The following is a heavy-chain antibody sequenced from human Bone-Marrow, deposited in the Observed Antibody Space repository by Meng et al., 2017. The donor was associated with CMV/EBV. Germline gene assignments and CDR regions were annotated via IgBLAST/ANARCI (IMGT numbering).Heavy chain of an antibody. V-gene: IGHV3-53*01. J-gene: IGHJ4*02. D-gene: IGHD3-3*01. CDR2: VYGGGGT. CDR1: GFTVSSHY. CDR3: ARGERVGNFYTNYLAY. Sequence: GESLKISCAASGFTVSSHYMSWVRQSPDKGLEWVSIVYGGGGTAYTDSVKGRFTLSRDDSKNTLYLQMSSLRTEDTAVYYCARGERVGNFYTNYLAYWGRGTLVTVSS.